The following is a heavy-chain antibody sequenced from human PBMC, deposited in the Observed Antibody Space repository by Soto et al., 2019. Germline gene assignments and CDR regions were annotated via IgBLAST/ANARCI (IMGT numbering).Heavy chain of an antibody. CDR2: IYYSGST. V-gene: IGHV4-30-4*01. CDR1: GGSISSGDYY. Sequence: SETLSLTCTVSGGSISSGDYYWSWIRQPPGKGLEWIGYIYYSGSTYYNPSLKSRVTISVDTSKNQFSLKLSSVTAADTAVYYCGRGNCSCGSWWAGEFDNWGQETLLTVSS. J-gene: IGHJ4*02. CDR3: GRGNCSCGSWWAGEFDN. D-gene: IGHD2-15*01.